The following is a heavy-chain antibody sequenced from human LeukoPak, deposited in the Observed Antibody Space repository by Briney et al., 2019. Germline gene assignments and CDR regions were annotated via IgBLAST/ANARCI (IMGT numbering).Heavy chain of an antibody. J-gene: IGHJ4*02. CDR3: ARGSGQRWLQLPFDY. D-gene: IGHD5-24*01. Sequence: ASVKVSCKASGYTFTSYYMHWVRQAPGQGLEWMGIINPSGGSTSYAQKFQGRVTMTRDTSTSTVHMELSSLRSEDTAVYYCARGSGQRWLQLPFDYWGQGTLVTVSS. CDR2: INPSGGST. V-gene: IGHV1-46*01. CDR1: GYTFTSYY.